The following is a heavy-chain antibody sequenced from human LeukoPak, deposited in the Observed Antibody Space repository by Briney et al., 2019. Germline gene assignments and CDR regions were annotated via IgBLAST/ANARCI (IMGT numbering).Heavy chain of an antibody. CDR1: GFTFSAYN. CDR2: ISSSSNYI. Sequence: GGSLRLSCETSGFTFSAYNMNWVRQAPGKGLEWVSCISSSSNYIYYADSVKGRFTISRDNAKNSLYLQMNSLRAEDTAVYYCATAGNYRFDYWGQGTLVTVSS. CDR3: ATAGNYRFDY. D-gene: IGHD1-7*01. V-gene: IGHV3-21*01. J-gene: IGHJ4*02.